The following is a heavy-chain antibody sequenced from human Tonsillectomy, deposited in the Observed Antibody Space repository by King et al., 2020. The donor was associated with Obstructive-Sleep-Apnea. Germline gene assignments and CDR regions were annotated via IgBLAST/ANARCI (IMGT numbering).Heavy chain of an antibody. CDR2: TRYDGSVI. CDR1: GFPFSSTG. J-gene: IGHJ4*02. D-gene: IGHD1-26*01. CDR3: AKSSRRFPRVGVTTDTGSLGRTKDY. V-gene: IGHV3-30*02. Sequence: VQLVESGGGVVQPGRSLRLSCAASGFPFSSTGMHWVRQAPGKGLEWVAFTRYDGSVIYYGDSVKGRFTISRDNSKNALYLEMNSLRAEDTAVYYCAKSSRRFPRVGVTTDTGSLGRTKDYWGQGTLVTVSS.